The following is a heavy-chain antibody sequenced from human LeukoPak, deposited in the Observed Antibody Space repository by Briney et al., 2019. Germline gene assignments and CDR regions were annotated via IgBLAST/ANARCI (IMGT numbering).Heavy chain of an antibody. CDR1: GFTFSNYD. CDR3: AKVGGGNYFHPFDY. J-gene: IGHJ4*02. V-gene: IGHV3-23*01. D-gene: IGHD2/OR15-2a*01. CDR2: ISSSGASP. Sequence: GGSLRLSCAASGFTFSNYDMNWVRQAPGKGLECVSGISSSGASPFYADSVKGRFSISRDNSKNTLYLQMNSLRAEDTAVYYCAKVGGGNYFHPFDYWGQGILVTVSS.